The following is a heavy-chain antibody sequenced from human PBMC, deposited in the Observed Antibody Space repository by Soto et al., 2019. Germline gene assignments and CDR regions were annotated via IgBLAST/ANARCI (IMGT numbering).Heavy chain of an antibody. CDR2: INHSGST. Sequence: SETLSLTCAVYGGSFSGYYWTWIRQPPGTGLEWIGEINHSGSTNYNPSLKSRVTISVDTSKNQISLRLTSVTDADAAVYYCARSSIEPRVFMYPFDFWGQGTRVTVSS. J-gene: IGHJ4*02. D-gene: IGHD6-6*01. V-gene: IGHV4-34*01. CDR1: GGSFSGYY. CDR3: ARSSIEPRVFMYPFDF.